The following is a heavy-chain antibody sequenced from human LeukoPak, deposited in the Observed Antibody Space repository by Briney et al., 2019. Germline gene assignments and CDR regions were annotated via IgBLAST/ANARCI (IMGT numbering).Heavy chain of an antibody. CDR2: IYSSGST. D-gene: IGHD1/OR15-1a*01. J-gene: IGHJ4*02. CDR3: ARDRSRSVGTTFYHIFDY. V-gene: IGHV4-59*13. CDR1: GDSISGYY. Sequence: PSGTLSFTGSVSGDSISGYYWSWIRQPPGKGLEWIGNIYSSGSTNYNSSLKGRVSISLEASRSRFSLRLRSVTAADTAVYYCARDRSRSVGTTFYHIFDYWGQGTLVTVSS.